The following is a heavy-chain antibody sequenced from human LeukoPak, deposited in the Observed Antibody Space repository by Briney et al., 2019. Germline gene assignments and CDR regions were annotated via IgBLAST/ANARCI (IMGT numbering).Heavy chain of an antibody. CDR3: ARALGNSTGDY. CDR1: GFTFNIFW. V-gene: IGHV3-7*04. J-gene: IGHJ4*02. Sequence: GGSLRLSCAASGFTFNIFWMSWVRQAPGKGLEWVANIKHDGSEEYYGDSVRGRFTISRDNAKNSLILQMNSLRGEDTAVYYCARALGNSTGDYWGQGTLVTV. D-gene: IGHD7-27*01. CDR2: IKHDGSEE.